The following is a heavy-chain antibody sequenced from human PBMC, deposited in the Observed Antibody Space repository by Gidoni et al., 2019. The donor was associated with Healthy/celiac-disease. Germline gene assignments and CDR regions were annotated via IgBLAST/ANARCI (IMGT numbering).Heavy chain of an antibody. Sequence: EVQLVESGGGLVQPGGSLRLSCSASGFTFRSYAMHWVRQAPGKGLEYVSAISSNGGSTYYADSVKGRFTISRDNSKNTLYLQMSSLRAEDTAVYYCVKSYYCSSTSCYPFDYWGQGTLVTVSS. J-gene: IGHJ4*02. D-gene: IGHD2-2*01. CDR2: ISSNGGST. CDR3: VKSYYCSSTSCYPFDY. CDR1: GFTFRSYA. V-gene: IGHV3-64D*08.